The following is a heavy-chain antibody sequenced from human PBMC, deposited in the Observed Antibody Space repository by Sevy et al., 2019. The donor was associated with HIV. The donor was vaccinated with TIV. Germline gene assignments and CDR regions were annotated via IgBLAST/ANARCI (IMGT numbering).Heavy chain of an antibody. J-gene: IGHJ4*02. CDR1: GFTFGSYV. CDR3: VTNNRGYFLFDH. Sequence: GGCLRLSCAASGFTFGSYVLHWVRQAPGKGLEWVALISQTYDGSKKYYADSVKGRFIISRDNSKNTLYVQIESLKLEDTAVYYCVTNNRGYFLFDHWGQGTPVTVSS. V-gene: IGHV3-30-3*01. D-gene: IGHD5-12*01. CDR2: ISQTYDGSKK.